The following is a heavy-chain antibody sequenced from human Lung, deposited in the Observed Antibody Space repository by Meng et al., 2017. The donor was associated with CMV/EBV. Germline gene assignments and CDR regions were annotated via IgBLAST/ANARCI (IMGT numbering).Heavy chain of an antibody. Sequence: SLKISXAASGFIFSYYEMSWVRQAPGRGLEWLSYISTSGDTTHYADSVKGRFTISRDNAKNSLYLQMNSLTPEDTAIYYCAHYYGSGRQATGAFDIWGQETMVTVSS. V-gene: IGHV3-48*03. D-gene: IGHD3-10*01. CDR2: ISTSGDTT. CDR1: GFIFSYYE. J-gene: IGHJ3*02. CDR3: AHYYGSGRQATGAFDI.